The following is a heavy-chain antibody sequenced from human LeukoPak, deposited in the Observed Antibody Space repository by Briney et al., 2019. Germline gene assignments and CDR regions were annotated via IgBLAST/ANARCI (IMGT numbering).Heavy chain of an antibody. V-gene: IGHV3-48*03. CDR2: ISSSGSTI. D-gene: IGHD2/OR15-2a*01. CDR1: GFTFSFYE. CDR3: TREGNSLRKRLFDY. Sequence: PGGSLRLSCAASGFTFSFYEMNWVRQAPGKGREWVSYISSSGSTIYYTDSVKGRFTSSRDDAKNSLYVQMNSLRAEDTAVSYCTREGNSLRKRLFDYWGQGTLVTVSS. J-gene: IGHJ4*02.